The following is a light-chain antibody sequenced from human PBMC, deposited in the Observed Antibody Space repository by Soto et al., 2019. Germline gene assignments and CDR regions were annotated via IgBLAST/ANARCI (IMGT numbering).Light chain of an antibody. CDR3: QQYGSTPPGS. CDR1: QSLASNY. V-gene: IGKV3-20*01. J-gene: IGKJ2*03. Sequence: IVLTQSPGTLSLSPGERATLSCRASQSLASNYLAWYQQKPGQAPRLFIYGASNRAAGIPDRFSGSGSGTEFTVTISKVEPEDFAVYYCQQYGSTPPGSFGRGTKLEIK. CDR2: GAS.